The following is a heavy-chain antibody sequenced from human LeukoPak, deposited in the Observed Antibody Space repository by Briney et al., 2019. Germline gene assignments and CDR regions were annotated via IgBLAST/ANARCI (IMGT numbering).Heavy chain of an antibody. V-gene: IGHV1-18*01. D-gene: IGHD2-2*02. CDR3: AIIYCSSTSCYIGAFYDLGMDV. Sequence: ASVKVSCKASGYTFTSYGISWVRQAPGQGLEWMGWISAYNGDTNYAQKLQGRVTMTTDTSTSTAYMELRSLRSDDTAVYYCAIIYCSSTSCYIGAFYDLGMDVWGEGTTVRVSS. J-gene: IGHJ6*04. CDR1: GYTFTSYG. CDR2: ISAYNGDT.